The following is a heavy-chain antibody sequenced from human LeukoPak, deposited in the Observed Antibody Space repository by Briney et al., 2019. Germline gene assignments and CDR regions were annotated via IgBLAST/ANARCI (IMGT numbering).Heavy chain of an antibody. V-gene: IGHV3-74*01. CDR1: GFTFSSYW. J-gene: IGHJ4*02. CDR3: VREHLRGVYFDY. CDR2: INSDGSST. D-gene: IGHD3-10*01. Sequence: GGSLRLSCAASGFTFSSYWMHWVRQVPGKGLVWVSRINSDGSSTSYADSVKGRFTISRDNAKNTLYLQVNSLRAEDTAVYYCVREHLRGVYFDYWGQGTLVTVSS.